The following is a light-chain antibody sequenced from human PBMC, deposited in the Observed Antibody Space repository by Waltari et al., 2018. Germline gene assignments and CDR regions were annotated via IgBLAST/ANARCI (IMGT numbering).Light chain of an antibody. V-gene: IGKV4-1*01. CDR2: WAS. CDR3: HQYYSIPQT. J-gene: IGKJ3*01. Sequence: DIVMTQSPASLAVSLGERATINCKSSQSVLYSSNNKNYLAWYQQKPGQPPKLLIYWASTRESGVPDRFSGSGSGTDFTLTISSLQAEDVAVYYCHQYYSIPQTFGPGTKVDIK. CDR1: QSVLYSSNNKNY.